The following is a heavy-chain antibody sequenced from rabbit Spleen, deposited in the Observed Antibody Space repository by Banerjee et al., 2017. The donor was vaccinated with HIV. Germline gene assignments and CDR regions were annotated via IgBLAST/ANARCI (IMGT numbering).Heavy chain of an antibody. CDR2: IAGSSSGFT. J-gene: IGHJ4*01. Sequence: QSLEESGGDLVKPGASLTLTCTASGVSFSGDSYMCWVRQAPGKGLEWISCIAGSSSGFTYSATWARGRFTISKTSATTVTLQMTTLTAADTATYFCARDAAGREDFNLWGQGTLVTVS. CDR3: ARDAAGREDFNL. V-gene: IGHV1S40*01. D-gene: IGHD4-1*01. CDR1: GVSFSGDSY.